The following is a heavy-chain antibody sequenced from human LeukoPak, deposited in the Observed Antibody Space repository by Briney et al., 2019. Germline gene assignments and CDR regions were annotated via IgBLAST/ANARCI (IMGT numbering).Heavy chain of an antibody. CDR2: TGNRGNSYTT. CDR1: GFTLSDHY. J-gene: IGHJ4*02. CDR3: TSLSEYSGYDPLYY. V-gene: IGHV3-72*01. D-gene: IGHD5-12*01. Sequence: GGPLRLSCAASGFTLSDHYMDWVRQAPGKGLEWVGRTGNRGNSYTTEYAASAKGRFPISRDDSKNSLYLQMNSLKAEDTAVYYCTSLSEYSGYDPLYYWGQGTLVTVSS.